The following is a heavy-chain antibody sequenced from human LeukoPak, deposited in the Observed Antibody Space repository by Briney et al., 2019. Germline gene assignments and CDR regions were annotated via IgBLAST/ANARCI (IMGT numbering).Heavy chain of an antibody. CDR2: MYYSGST. CDR1: GASISSYSYY. D-gene: IGHD3-10*01. V-gene: IGHV4-39*07. CDR3: ARSDGYGLVGI. Sequence: SETLSLTCTVSGASISSYSYYWGWIRQPPGKGLEWIGSMYYSGSTYYNPSLKSRVTMSLDTSKNQFSLKLSSVTAADTAVYYCARSDGYGLVGIWGQGTMVTVSS. J-gene: IGHJ3*02.